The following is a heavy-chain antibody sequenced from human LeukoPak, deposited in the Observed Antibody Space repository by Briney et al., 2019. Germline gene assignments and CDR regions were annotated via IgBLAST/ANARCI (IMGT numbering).Heavy chain of an antibody. Sequence: PGRSLRLSCAASGLTFSSSWMHWVRQAPGKGLLWVSRINNDGSTFYADPVKGRFTISRDSAKNKLYLQMHSLRVEATAVYYRVRSRGYFDCWGQGTLVTVST. CDR1: GLTFSSSW. CDR3: VRSRGYFDC. J-gene: IGHJ4*02. V-gene: IGHV3-74*01. CDR2: INNDGST.